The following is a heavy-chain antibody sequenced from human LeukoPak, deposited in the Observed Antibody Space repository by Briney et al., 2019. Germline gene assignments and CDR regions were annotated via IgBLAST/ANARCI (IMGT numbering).Heavy chain of an antibody. D-gene: IGHD3-10*01. CDR1: GLTFTSAW. J-gene: IGHJ4*02. CDR3: TRGHYGR. V-gene: IGHV3-15*01. Sequence: PGGSLRLSCAASGLTFTSAWMNWVRQVPGKGLEWVGHIKPKTDGGTTDYAAPVKGRFTISRDDSKSTLYLQMDSLKTEDTAVYYCTRGHYGRWGQGTLVTVSS. CDR2: IKPKTDGGTT.